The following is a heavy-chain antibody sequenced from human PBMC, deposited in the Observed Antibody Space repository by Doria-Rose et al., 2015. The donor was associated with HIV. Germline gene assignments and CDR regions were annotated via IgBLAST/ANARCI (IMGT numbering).Heavy chain of an antibody. CDR2: INHSGST. Sequence: QVQLQQWDAGLAKPSETLSLTCAVFGGSFSGYYWSWIRQTPGNGLEWIGEINHSGSTNYKTSLKSRVTISLDTSKKLFSLKLSSVTAADTAVYYCARGLLRGGWNDVDYYYGMDVWGQGTTVTVSS. CDR3: ARGLLRGGWNDVDYYYGMDV. V-gene: IGHV4-34*01. J-gene: IGHJ6*02. D-gene: IGHD1-1*01. CDR1: GGSFSGYY.